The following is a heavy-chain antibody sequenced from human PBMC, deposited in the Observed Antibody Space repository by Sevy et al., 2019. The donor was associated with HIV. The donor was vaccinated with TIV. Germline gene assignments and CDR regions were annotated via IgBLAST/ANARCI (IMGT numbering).Heavy chain of an antibody. CDR3: ARGSGGDCNYGMDV. D-gene: IGHD2-21*02. V-gene: IGHV3-30-3*01. Sequence: GGSLRLSCAASGFTFSSYAMHWVRQAPGKGLEWVAVISYDGSNKYYADSVKGRFTISRDNSKNTLYLQMNSLRAEDTAVYYCARGSGGDCNYGMDVWGQGTTVTVSS. CDR1: GFTFSSYA. CDR2: ISYDGSNK. J-gene: IGHJ6*02.